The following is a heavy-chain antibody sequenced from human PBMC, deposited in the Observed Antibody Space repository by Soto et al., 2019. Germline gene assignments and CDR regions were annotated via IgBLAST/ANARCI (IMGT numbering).Heavy chain of an antibody. Sequence: GASVKVSCKASGYTFTGYYMHWVRQAPGQGLEWMGWINPNSGGTNYAQKFQGRVTMTRDTSISTAYMELSRLRSDDAAVYYCARDIRSSSSGPDDYWGQGTLVTVSS. CDR3: ARDIRSSSSGPDDY. CDR2: INPNSGGT. CDR1: GYTFTGYY. J-gene: IGHJ4*02. D-gene: IGHD6-6*01. V-gene: IGHV1-2*02.